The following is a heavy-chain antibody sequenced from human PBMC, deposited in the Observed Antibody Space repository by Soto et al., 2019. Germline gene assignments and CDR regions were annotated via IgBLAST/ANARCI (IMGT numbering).Heavy chain of an antibody. J-gene: IGHJ4*02. CDR2: VSKSGYA. CDR1: GFTFNNYG. D-gene: IGHD3-22*01. Sequence: PGGSLRLSCTVSGFTFNNYGINWVRQAPGKGLEWVSSVSKSGYAYYSDSVKGRFTISRDNAKNSVSLQMNTLRVEDTAVYYCAREDSIIIPAVSDFWGQGTPVTVSS. V-gene: IGHV3-21*01. CDR3: AREDSIIIPAVSDF.